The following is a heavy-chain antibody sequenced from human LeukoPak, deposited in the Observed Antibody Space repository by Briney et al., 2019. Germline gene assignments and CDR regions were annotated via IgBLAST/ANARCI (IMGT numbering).Heavy chain of an antibody. CDR1: KFTVSSYA. CDR3: AKGLEYDTLTGHYGMDV. V-gene: IGHV3-23*01. J-gene: IGHJ6*02. CDR2: ISGSGGST. D-gene: IGHD3-9*01. Sequence: GGSLRLSCAASKFTVSSYAISWVRQAPGKGLEWVSAISGSGGSTYYADSVKGRFTISRDNSKNTLYLQMNSLRAEDTAVYYCAKGLEYDTLTGHYGMDVWGQGTTVTVSS.